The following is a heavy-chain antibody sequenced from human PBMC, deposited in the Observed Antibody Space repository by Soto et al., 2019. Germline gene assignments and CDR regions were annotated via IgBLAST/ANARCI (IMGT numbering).Heavy chain of an antibody. V-gene: IGHV4-39*01. CDR2: IYYSGST. J-gene: IGHJ6*02. CDR1: GGSISSSSYY. CDR3: ATNYAYYYYYGMDV. D-gene: IGHD4-4*01. Sequence: PSETLFLTCTVSGGSISSSSYYWGWIRQPPGKGLEWIGSIYYSGSTYYNPSLKSRVTISVDTSKNQFSLKLSSVTAADTAVYYCATNYAYYYYYGMDVWGQGITVTVSS.